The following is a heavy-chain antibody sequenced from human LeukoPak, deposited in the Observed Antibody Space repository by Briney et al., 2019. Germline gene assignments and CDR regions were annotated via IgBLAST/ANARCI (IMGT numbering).Heavy chain of an antibody. CDR2: IKSDGSNT. Sequence: GVSLRLSCAASGFTLSSYWMHWVRQAPGKGLVWVSRIKSDGSNTNYADSVKGRFTISRDNAKNTLHLQMNSLRAEDTAVYYCARAGYYGSGRYYFDSWGQGTLVTVSS. J-gene: IGHJ4*02. CDR3: ARAGYYGSGRYYFDS. CDR1: GFTLSSYW. V-gene: IGHV3-74*01. D-gene: IGHD3-3*01.